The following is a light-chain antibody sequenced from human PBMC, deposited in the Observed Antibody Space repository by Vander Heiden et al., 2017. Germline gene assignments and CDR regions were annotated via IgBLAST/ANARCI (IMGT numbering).Light chain of an antibody. Sequence: EIVMTQSPATLSVSPGERVTLSCRASQNINNRLAWYQQKPGQTPRLLIYDASIRFTGIPARFSGSGSGTEFTLTISSLQSEDFAVYYCLQFNNWPPYTFGQGTKLEIK. J-gene: IGKJ2*01. CDR3: LQFNNWPPYT. V-gene: IGKV3-15*01. CDR2: DAS. CDR1: QNINNR.